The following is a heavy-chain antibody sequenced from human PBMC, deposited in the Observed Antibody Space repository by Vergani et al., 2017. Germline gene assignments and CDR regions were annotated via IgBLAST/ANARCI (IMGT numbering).Heavy chain of an antibody. J-gene: IGHJ4*02. D-gene: IGHD3-10*01. CDR3: ARDFSPWFGETPGFDY. V-gene: IGHV3-23*01. Sequence: EVQLLESGGGLVQPGGSLRLSCAASGFTFSSYAMSWVRQAPGKGREWVSAISGSGGSTYYADSVKGRFTISRDNAKNSLYLQMNSLRAEDTAVYYCARDFSPWFGETPGFDYWGQGTLVTVSS. CDR1: GFTFSSYA. CDR2: ISGSGGST.